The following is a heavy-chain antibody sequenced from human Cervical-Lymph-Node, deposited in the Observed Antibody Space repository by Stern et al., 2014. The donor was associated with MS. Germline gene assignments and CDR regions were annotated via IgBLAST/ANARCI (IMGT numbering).Heavy chain of an antibody. D-gene: IGHD1-1*01. CDR1: GDTFTDYA. J-gene: IGHJ6*01. V-gene: IGHV1-69*06. CDR3: AREVGSLAMDV. CDR2: ITPIFGSA. Sequence: QVQLVQSGAEVKKLGSSVKVSCKASGDTFTDYAISWVRQAPGQGPEWMGGITPIFGSADYAQKFQGRLTITADRSTSTAYMDLSSLTSEDTAVYYCAREVGSLAMDVWGQGTTVIVSS.